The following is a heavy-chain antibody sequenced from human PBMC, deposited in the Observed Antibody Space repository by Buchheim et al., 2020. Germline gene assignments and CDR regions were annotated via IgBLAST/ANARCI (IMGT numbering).Heavy chain of an antibody. Sequence: QVQLVQSGAEMKKPGASVKVSCKASGYTFTGYYMHWVRQAPGQGLEWMGWINPNSGGTNYAQKFQGWVAMTRDTSISTAYMELSRLRSDDTAVYYCARGDSSGYNVGIGLFYYWGQGTL. J-gene: IGHJ4*02. CDR3: ARGDSSGYNVGIGLFYY. CDR2: INPNSGGT. D-gene: IGHD3-22*01. V-gene: IGHV1-2*04. CDR1: GYTFTGYY.